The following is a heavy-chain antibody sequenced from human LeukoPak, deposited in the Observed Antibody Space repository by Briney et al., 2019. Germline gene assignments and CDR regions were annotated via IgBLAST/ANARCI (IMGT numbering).Heavy chain of an antibody. CDR1: GGFISTYY. D-gene: IGHD5-18*01. CDR3: ARDRYSYGF. Sequence: SETLSLTCTVSGGFISTYYWSWIRQPPGKGLGWIGFISYSGSIYHNPSLKSRVTMSVDTSKNQFSLNLRSVTAADTAVYYCARDRYSYGFWGQGILVTVSS. J-gene: IGHJ4*02. CDR2: ISYSGSI. V-gene: IGHV4-59*01.